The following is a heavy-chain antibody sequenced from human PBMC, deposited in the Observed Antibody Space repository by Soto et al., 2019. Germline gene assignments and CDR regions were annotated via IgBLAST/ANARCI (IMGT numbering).Heavy chain of an antibody. CDR3: ASTQYGGKSSGAFDI. V-gene: IGHV4-30-2*01. J-gene: IGHJ3*02. D-gene: IGHD2-15*01. CDR2: IYHSGST. Sequence: QLQLQESGSGLVKPSQTLSLTCAVSGGSISRGGYSWSWIRQPPGKGLEWIGYIYHSGSTYYNPSIKSRVTISVDRSKNQFSLKLSSVTAADTAVYYCASTQYGGKSSGAFDIWGQGTMVTVSS. CDR1: GGSISRGGYS.